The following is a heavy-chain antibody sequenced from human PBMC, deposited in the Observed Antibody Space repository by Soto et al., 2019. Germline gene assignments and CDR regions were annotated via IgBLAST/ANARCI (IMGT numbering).Heavy chain of an antibody. Sequence: EVQLVESGGGLVKPGGSLRLSCAASGFTFSSYSMNWVRQAPGKGLEWVSSISSSSSYIYYADSVKGRFTISRDNAKNSLYLQMNSLRAEDTAVYYCAREAIMITFGGVIPPPFDIWGQGTMVTVSS. CDR3: AREAIMITFGGVIPPPFDI. D-gene: IGHD3-16*02. J-gene: IGHJ3*02. CDR2: ISSSSSYI. CDR1: GFTFSSYS. V-gene: IGHV3-21*01.